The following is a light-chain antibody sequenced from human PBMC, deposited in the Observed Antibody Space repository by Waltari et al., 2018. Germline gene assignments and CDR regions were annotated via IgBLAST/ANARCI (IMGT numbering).Light chain of an antibody. CDR2: WAS. Sequence: DIVMTQSPDALAGSLGERVTINCRPSQNLLYNSDNKNYLAWFQQKPGQPPKLLIYWASTRESGVPDRFSGSGSGTEFTLTISSLQAADVAVYYCQQCYSTPYTFGQGTKLEIK. CDR3: QQCYSTPYT. CDR1: QNLLYNSDNKNY. V-gene: IGKV4-1*01. J-gene: IGKJ2*01.